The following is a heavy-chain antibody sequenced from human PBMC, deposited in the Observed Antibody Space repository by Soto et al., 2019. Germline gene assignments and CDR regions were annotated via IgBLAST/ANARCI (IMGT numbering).Heavy chain of an antibody. CDR3: ARDLGIAAAGKN. J-gene: IGHJ4*02. CDR1: GYTFTGYY. CDR2: INPNSGGT. D-gene: IGHD6-13*01. Sequence: ASVKVSCKASGYTFTGYYMHWVRQAPGQGLEWMGWINPNSGGTNYAQKFQGRVTMTRDTSISTAYMELSRLRSDDTAVYYCARDLGIAAAGKNWGQGTLLTVSS. V-gene: IGHV1-2*02.